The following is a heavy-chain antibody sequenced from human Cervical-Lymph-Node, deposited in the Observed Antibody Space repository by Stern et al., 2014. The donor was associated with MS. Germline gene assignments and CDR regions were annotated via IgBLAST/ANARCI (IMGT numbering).Heavy chain of an antibody. V-gene: IGHV3-48*01. CDR3: ARVGVDRGWYY. CDR1: GFTFSSYS. CDR2: ISNTGSTI. J-gene: IGHJ4*02. D-gene: IGHD6-19*01. Sequence: EVQLVESGGGLVQPGGSLRLSCAASGFTFSSYSTNWVRQAPGKGLEWVSYISNTGSTIHYADFVKGRFTISRDNAKNVLYLQLSSLTAEDTAVYYCARVGVDRGWYYWGQGTLVTVSS.